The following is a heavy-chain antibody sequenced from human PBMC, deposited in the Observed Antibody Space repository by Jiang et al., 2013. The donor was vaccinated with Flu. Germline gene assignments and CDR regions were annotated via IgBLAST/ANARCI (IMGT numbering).Heavy chain of an antibody. CDR3: AKGGGSGSYYSWSLYYYYGMDV. J-gene: IGHJ6*02. D-gene: IGHD3-10*01. CDR1: GDSVSSNSAA. Sequence: TLSLTCAISGDSVSSNSAAWNWIRQSPSRGLEWLGRTYYRSKWYNDYAVSVKSRITINPDTSKNQFSLQLNSVTPEDTAVYYCAKGGGSGSYYSWSLYYYYGMDVWGQGTTVTVSS. V-gene: IGHV6-1*01. CDR2: TYYRSKWYN.